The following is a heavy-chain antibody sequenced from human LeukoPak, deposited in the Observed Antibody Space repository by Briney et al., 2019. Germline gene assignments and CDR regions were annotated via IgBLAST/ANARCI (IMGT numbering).Heavy chain of an antibody. Sequence: GGSLRLSCAASGFTFSSYWMHWVRQAPGKGLVWVSRISTDGSSTNSADSVKGRLTISRDNAKNTLYLQMNSLRAEDTTVYYCVREYSSSSGRAFDIWGQGTMVTVSP. V-gene: IGHV3-74*01. CDR1: GFTFSSYW. D-gene: IGHD6-6*01. CDR2: ISTDGSST. CDR3: VREYSSSSGRAFDI. J-gene: IGHJ3*02.